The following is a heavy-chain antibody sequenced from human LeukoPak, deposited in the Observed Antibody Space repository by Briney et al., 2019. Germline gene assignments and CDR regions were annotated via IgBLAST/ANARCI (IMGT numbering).Heavy chain of an antibody. D-gene: IGHD1-20*01. CDR1: GDSVSSSSIA. CDR2: TYYKSKWYN. Sequence: SQTLSLTCAISGDSVSSSSIAWNWIRLSPSRGLEWLGRTYYKSKWYNDYAVSAKSRININPDTSKNQFSLQLNSVTPEDTAVYYCARYNWNDGARYFDYWGQGILVTVSS. J-gene: IGHJ4*02. CDR3: ARYNWNDGARYFDY. V-gene: IGHV6-1*01.